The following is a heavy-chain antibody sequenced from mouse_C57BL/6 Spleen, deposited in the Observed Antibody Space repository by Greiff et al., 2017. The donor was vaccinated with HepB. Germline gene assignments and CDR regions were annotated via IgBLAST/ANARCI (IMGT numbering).Heavy chain of an antibody. CDR3: ARDCYGSNYWYFDV. J-gene: IGHJ1*03. D-gene: IGHD1-1*01. Sequence: EVQLQQSGTVLARPGASVKMSCKTSGYTFTSYWMRWVKQRPGQGLEWIGAIYPGNSDTSYNQKFKGKAKLTAVTSASTAYMELSSLTYEDSAVYYCARDCYGSNYWYFDVWGTAATVTVAS. CDR2: IYPGNSDT. CDR1: GYTFTSYW. V-gene: IGHV1-5*01.